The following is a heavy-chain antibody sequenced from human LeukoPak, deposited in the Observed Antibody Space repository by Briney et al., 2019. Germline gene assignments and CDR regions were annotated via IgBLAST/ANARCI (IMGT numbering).Heavy chain of an antibody. D-gene: IGHD3-16*01. J-gene: IGHJ4*02. CDR3: APTAEAYTSWWKV. CDR1: GYKFTDDY. V-gene: IGHV1-2*02. CDR2: INPDSGFT. Sequence: WASVMVSCKASGYKFTDDYMHWVRQAPGQGLEFMGWINPDSGFTNYAQKFKGRVTMTRDTSISTAYLEVRSLTSDDTAVYYCAPTAEAYTSWWKVWGQGTLVTVSS.